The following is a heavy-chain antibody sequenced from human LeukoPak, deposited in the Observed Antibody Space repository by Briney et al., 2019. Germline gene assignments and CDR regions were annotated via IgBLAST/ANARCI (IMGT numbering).Heavy chain of an antibody. CDR2: INPNSGGT. CDR1: GYTFTDYY. CDR3: ARGVAGPYYYYYMDV. Sequence: ASVKVSCKASGYTFTDYYMHWVRQAPGQGLEWMGWINPNSGGTNYAQKFQGRVTMTRDTSISTAYMELSRLTSDDTAVYYCARGVAGPYYYYYMDVWGRGTTVTISS. J-gene: IGHJ6*03. D-gene: IGHD6-19*01. V-gene: IGHV1-2*02.